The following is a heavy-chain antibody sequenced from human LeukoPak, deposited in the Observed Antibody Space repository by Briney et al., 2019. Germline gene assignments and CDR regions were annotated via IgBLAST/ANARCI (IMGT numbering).Heavy chain of an antibody. CDR1: GFTFSSYA. CDR3: ATEAYYGSGSYRTKAPSFDY. CDR2: IPYDGNNK. D-gene: IGHD3-10*01. V-gene: IGHV3-30-3*01. Sequence: PGGSLRLSCAASGFTFSSYAMHWVRQAPGKGLEWVAVIPYDGNNKYYADSVKGRFTISRDNSKNTLYLQMNSLRAEDTAVYYCATEAYYGSGSYRTKAPSFDYWGQGTLVTVSS. J-gene: IGHJ4*02.